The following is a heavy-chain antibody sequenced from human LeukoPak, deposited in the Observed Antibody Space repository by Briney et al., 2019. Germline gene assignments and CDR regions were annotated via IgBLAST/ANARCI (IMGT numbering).Heavy chain of an antibody. D-gene: IGHD3-10*01. CDR2: IDYSGST. V-gene: IGHV4-30-4*01. Sequence: SETLSLTCTVSGGSISSGDYYWSWIRQPPGKGLEWIGYIDYSGSTYYNPSLKSRVTISVNTSKNQFSLKLSSVTAADTAVYYCARGEFGELLSYYYGMDVWGKGTTVTVSS. J-gene: IGHJ6*04. CDR1: GGSISSGDYY. CDR3: ARGEFGELLSYYYGMDV.